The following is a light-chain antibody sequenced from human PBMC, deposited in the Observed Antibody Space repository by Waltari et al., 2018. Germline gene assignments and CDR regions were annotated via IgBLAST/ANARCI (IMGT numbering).Light chain of an antibody. CDR1: QSFNSNY. J-gene: IGKJ2*02. CDR2: GAS. Sequence: EIVLTQSPGTLSLSPGERATLFCRASQSFNSNYLTWYQQKPGQAPRLLIFGASNRATGIPDRFSGSGSGTDFTLTISRLEPEDFAVYYCQQYGSSPCTFGQGPSWRSN. V-gene: IGKV3-20*01. CDR3: QQYGSSPCT.